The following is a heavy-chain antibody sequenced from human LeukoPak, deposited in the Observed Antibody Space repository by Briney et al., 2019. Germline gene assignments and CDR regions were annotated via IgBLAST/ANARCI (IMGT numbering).Heavy chain of an antibody. Sequence: GESLKISCKGFGYSFSDYWIGWVRQIPGKGLEWMGIIYPGDPDIRYSPSVQGQVTISADKSISTAYLQWSSLKASDTAMYYCARRMNGYDLWGQGTLVTVSS. D-gene: IGHD5-12*01. CDR1: GYSFSDYW. CDR2: IYPGDPDI. J-gene: IGHJ4*02. V-gene: IGHV5-51*01. CDR3: ARRMNGYDL.